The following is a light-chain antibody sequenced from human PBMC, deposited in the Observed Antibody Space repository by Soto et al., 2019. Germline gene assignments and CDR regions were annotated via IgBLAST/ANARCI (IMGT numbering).Light chain of an antibody. J-gene: IGLJ2*01. CDR3: QSYDSSLSGPVV. V-gene: IGLV1-40*01. Sequence: QPVLTQPPSVSGAPGQRVTISCTGSSSNIGAGYDVHWYQQLPGTAPKLLIYGNNNRPSGVPDRFSRSKSGTSASLAITGLQAEDEADYYCQSYDSSLSGPVVFGGGTKVTVL. CDR2: GNN. CDR1: SSNIGAGYD.